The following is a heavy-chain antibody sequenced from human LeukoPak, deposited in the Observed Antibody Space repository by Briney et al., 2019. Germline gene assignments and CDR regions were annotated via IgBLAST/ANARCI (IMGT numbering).Heavy chain of an antibody. D-gene: IGHD3-10*01. J-gene: IGHJ4*02. CDR3: ASPDYINYGSGTYCLSY. V-gene: IGHV1-2*02. CDR1: GSTFTGYY. Sequence: ASVKVSCKASGSTFTGYYMHWVRQAPGQGLEWMGWINPNSGGTNYAQKFQGRVTMTRDTFISTAYMESSSLRSDDTAVYYCASPDYINYGSGTYCLSYWGQGTLVTVSS. CDR2: INPNSGGT.